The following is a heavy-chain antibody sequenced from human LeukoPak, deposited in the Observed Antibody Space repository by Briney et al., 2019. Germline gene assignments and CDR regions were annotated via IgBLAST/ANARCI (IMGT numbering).Heavy chain of an antibody. CDR3: TRGSYYYGSG. V-gene: IGHV3-23*01. Sequence: PGGSLRLSCAASGFTFNNYAMSWVRQAPGKGLEWVSAITGSGGDTYHADSVKGRFTISRDNSKNTLYLQMNSLRAEDTAVYYCTRGSYYYGSGWGQGTLVTVSS. D-gene: IGHD3-10*01. CDR1: GFTFNNYA. CDR2: ITGSGGDT. J-gene: IGHJ4*02.